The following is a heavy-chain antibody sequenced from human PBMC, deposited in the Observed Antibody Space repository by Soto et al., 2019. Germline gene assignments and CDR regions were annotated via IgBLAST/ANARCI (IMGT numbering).Heavy chain of an antibody. V-gene: IGHV4-30-2*01. J-gene: IGHJ4*02. Sequence: NPSETLSLTCAVSGGSISSGGYSWSWIRQPPGKGLEWIGYIYHSGSTYYNPSLKSRVTISVDRSKNQFSLKLSSVTAADTAVYYCARSGNYDILTGEPYYFDYWGQGTLVTVSS. D-gene: IGHD3-9*01. CDR2: IYHSGST. CDR1: GGSISSGGYS. CDR3: ARSGNYDILTGEPYYFDY.